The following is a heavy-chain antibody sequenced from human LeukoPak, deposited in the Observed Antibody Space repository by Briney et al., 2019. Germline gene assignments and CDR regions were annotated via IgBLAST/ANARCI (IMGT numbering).Heavy chain of an antibody. CDR2: IYYSGST. CDR1: GVSVSSYY. Sequence: SETLSLTCTVSGVSVSSYYWSWIRQPPGKGLEWIGYIYYSGSTDYNASLKSRVTISVDTSKNQFSLKLSSVTAADKAVYYCARLEPYCGGDCSSAVAYWGQGTLVTVSS. V-gene: IGHV4-59*08. CDR3: ARLEPYCGGDCSSAVAY. J-gene: IGHJ4*02. D-gene: IGHD2-21*02.